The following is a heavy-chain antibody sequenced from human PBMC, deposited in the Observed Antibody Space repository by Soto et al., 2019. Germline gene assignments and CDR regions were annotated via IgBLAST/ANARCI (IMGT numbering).Heavy chain of an antibody. Sequence: GWSLRLSCAASGFTFSSYEMNWVRQAPGKGLEWVSYISSSGSTIYYADSVKGRFTISRDNAKNSLYLQMNSLRAEDTAVYYCARASRHCSGGSCYFPLGIWGQGTMVTVSS. J-gene: IGHJ3*02. V-gene: IGHV3-48*03. D-gene: IGHD2-15*01. CDR3: ARASRHCSGGSCYFPLGI. CDR1: GFTFSSYE. CDR2: ISSSGSTI.